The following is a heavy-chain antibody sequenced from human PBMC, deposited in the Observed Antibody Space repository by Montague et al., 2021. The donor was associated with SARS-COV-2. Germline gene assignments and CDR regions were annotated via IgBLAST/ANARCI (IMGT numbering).Heavy chain of an antibody. CDR2: INQSGST. V-gene: IGHV4-34*01. CDR3: ARGHLSVSMIVVVFTSTSYYFDY. Sequence: SETLSLTCGVSGGSFGDDHWSWIRQPPGKGLEWIGDINQSGSTNYNPSLKSRVTISVDTSKNQFSLKLTSVTATDTAVYFCARGHLSVSMIVVVFTSTSYYFDYWGQGAQVTVSS. CDR1: GGSFGDDH. J-gene: IGHJ4*02. D-gene: IGHD3-22*01.